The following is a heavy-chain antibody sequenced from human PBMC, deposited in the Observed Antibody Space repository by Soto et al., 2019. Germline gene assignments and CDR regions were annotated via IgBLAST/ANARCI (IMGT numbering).Heavy chain of an antibody. Sequence: GLSLRLSCKASGFNFNDYGIQCVLAAPGKGLEWVSYISSSSSSRYYADSVKGRFTISRDNAKNSLYLQMNSLRDEDTAVYYCARPGSGSYSGMDVWGQGTTVTVSS. CDR1: GFNFNDYG. CDR3: ARPGSGSYSGMDV. J-gene: IGHJ6*02. V-gene: IGHV3-48*02. CDR2: ISSSSSSR. D-gene: IGHD3-10*01.